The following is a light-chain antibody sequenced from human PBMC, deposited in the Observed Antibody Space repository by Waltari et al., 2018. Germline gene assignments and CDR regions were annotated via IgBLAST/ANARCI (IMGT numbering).Light chain of an antibody. V-gene: IGLV3-1*01. CDR2: QDD. CDR1: QLGDKL. Sequence: SYELTQPPSVSVSPGQTASITCPGHQLGDKLVCWYQQKPGQSPVLVIYQDDKRPSRIPERFSGSNSGNTATLTISGTQAMDEADYYCQTWDSSIAVVFGGGTKLTVL. CDR3: QTWDSSIAVV. J-gene: IGLJ2*01.